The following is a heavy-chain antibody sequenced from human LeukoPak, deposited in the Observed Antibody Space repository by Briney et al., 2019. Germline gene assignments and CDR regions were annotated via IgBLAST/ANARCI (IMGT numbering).Heavy chain of an antibody. Sequence: GGSLRLSCAASGFTLSTYWMSWVRQAPGKGLEWVGFIRSKAYGGTTEYAASVKGRFTISRDDSKSIAYLQMNSLKTEDTAVYYCTYGSSAGPYYYYYGMDVWGQGTTVTVSS. J-gene: IGHJ6*02. CDR3: TYGSSAGPYYYYYGMDV. V-gene: IGHV3-49*04. D-gene: IGHD1-26*01. CDR1: GFTLSTYW. CDR2: IRSKAYGGTT.